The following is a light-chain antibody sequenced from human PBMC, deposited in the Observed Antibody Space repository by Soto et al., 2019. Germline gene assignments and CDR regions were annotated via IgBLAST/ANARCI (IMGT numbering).Light chain of an antibody. CDR3: QQYGGSHGGT. CDR1: QNVNSAY. Sequence: EIVLTQSPGTLSLSPGERATLSCKASQNVNSAYLDWYQQKPGPAPRLLIYGASSRATGIPDRFSGSGSGTDFTLTISGLEPEDFAVYYCQQYGGSHGGTFGQGTKLEVK. CDR2: GAS. V-gene: IGKV3-20*01. J-gene: IGKJ2*02.